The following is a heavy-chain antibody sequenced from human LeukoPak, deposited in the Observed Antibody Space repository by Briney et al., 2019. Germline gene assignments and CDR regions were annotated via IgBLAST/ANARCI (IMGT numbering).Heavy chain of an antibody. V-gene: IGHV3-30*02. D-gene: IGHD5-12*01. J-gene: IGHJ3*02. CDR3: ARDQKGPKYSGYDRGHAFDI. Sequence: GGSLRLSCAAPGFPFNYYDIHWVRQAPGKGLEWAAFMRNDGSEIHYADPVKGRFTISRDNAKNSLYLQMNSLRAEDTAVYYCARDQKGPKYSGYDRGHAFDIWGQGTMVTVSS. CDR2: MRNDGSEI. CDR1: GFPFNYYD.